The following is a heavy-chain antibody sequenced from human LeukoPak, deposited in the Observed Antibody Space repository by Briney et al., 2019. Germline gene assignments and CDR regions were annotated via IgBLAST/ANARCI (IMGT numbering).Heavy chain of an antibody. CDR3: ARGWGSSSFDY. J-gene: IGHJ4*02. CDR2: INWNGGST. D-gene: IGHD3-16*01. CDR1: GFTFDDYG. V-gene: IGHV3-20*04. Sequence: GGSLRLSCAASGFTFDDYGMSWVRQAPGKGLEWVSGINWNGGSTGYADSVKGRFTISRDNAKNSLYLQMIGLRAEDTALYYCARGWGSSSFDYWGQGTLVTVSS.